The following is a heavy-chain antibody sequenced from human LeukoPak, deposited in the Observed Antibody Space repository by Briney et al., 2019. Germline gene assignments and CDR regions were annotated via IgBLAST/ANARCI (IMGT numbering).Heavy chain of an antibody. CDR3: GRKKNLPLPSDY. D-gene: IGHD3-10*01. V-gene: IGHV1-18*01. J-gene: IGHJ4*02. Sequence: ASVKVSCKASGYTFTSYGISWVRQAPGQGLEWMGWISAYNGNTNYAQKLQGRVTMTTDTSTSTAYMELRSLRSDDTAVYYCGRKKNLPLPSDYWGQGTLVTVSS. CDR2: ISAYNGNT. CDR1: GYTFTSYG.